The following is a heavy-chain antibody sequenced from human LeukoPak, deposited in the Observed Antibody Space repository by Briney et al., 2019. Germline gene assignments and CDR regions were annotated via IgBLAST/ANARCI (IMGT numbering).Heavy chain of an antibody. J-gene: IGHJ4*02. CDR1: GYTFTGYY. CDR2: INPNSGGT. CDR3: ARDPGDWNWNDETFDY. D-gene: IGHD1-1*01. Sequence: ASVKVSCKASGYTFTGYYMHWVRQAPGQGLEWMGWINPNSGGTNYAQKFQGRVTMTRDTSISTAYMELSRLRSDDTAVHYCARDPGDWNWNDETFDYWGQGTLVTVSS. V-gene: IGHV1-2*02.